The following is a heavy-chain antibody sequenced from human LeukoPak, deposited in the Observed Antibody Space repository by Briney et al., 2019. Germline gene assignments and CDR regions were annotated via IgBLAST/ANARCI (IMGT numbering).Heavy chain of an antibody. J-gene: IGHJ4*02. CDR3: ARDDGSAALDY. D-gene: IGHD6-13*01. Sequence: ASVKVSCKASGGTFSSYAISWVRQAPGQGLEWMGRIIPNSGGTNYAQKFQGRVTMTRDTSISTAYMELSRLRSDDTAVYYCARDDGSAALDYWGQGTLVTVSS. V-gene: IGHV1-2*02. CDR2: IIPNSGGT. CDR1: GGTFSSYA.